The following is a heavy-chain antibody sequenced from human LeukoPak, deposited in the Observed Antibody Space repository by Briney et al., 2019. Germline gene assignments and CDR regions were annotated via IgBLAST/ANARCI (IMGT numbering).Heavy chain of an antibody. CDR3: ARPGYCSSTSCYASF. CDR1: GYSFASYW. D-gene: IGHD2-2*01. Sequence: GESLKISCKGSGYSFASYWIGWVRQMPGKGLEWMGIIYPGDSDTRYSPSFQGQVTISADKSISTAYLQWSSLKASDTAMYYCARPGYCSSTSCYASFWGQGTLVTVSS. V-gene: IGHV5-51*01. CDR2: IYPGDSDT. J-gene: IGHJ4*02.